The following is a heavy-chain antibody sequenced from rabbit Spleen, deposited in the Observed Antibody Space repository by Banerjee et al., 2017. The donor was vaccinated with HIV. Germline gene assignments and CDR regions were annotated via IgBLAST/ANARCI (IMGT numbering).Heavy chain of an antibody. V-gene: IGHV1S33*01. CDR2: IWSGGSP. CDR1: GIDFNSYD. CDR3: VRDQYQGGWGMDL. J-gene: IGHJ4*01. Sequence: QEQLVEYGGDLVQPGGSLTLSCKASGIDFNSYDISWVRQAPGKGLEWIGFIWSGGSPLYAKWVNGRFTISLDNAQNTVFLQMTSLTSADTATYFCVRDQYQGGWGMDLWGQGTLVTVS. D-gene: IGHD4-1*01.